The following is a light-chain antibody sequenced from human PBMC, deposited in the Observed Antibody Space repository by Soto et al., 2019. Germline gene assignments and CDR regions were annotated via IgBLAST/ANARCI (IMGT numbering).Light chain of an antibody. V-gene: IGLV1-51*01. J-gene: IGLJ2*01. Sequence: QAVVTQPPSVSAAPGQKVTISRSGSSSNIGNNYVSWYQQLPRTAPKLLIYDNNKRPSGIPDRFSGSKSGTSATLGITGLQTGDEADYYCGTWDSSLSAVVFGGGTKLTVL. CDR1: SSNIGNNY. CDR2: DNN. CDR3: GTWDSSLSAVV.